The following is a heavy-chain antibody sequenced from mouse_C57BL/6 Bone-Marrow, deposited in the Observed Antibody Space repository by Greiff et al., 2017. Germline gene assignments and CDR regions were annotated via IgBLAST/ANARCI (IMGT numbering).Heavy chain of an antibody. V-gene: IGHV10-1*01. D-gene: IGHD2-5*01. CDR3: VRPYYSNYEAMDN. CDR1: GFSFNTYA. J-gene: IGHJ4*01. CDR2: IRSKSNNYAT. Sequence: EVKLMESGGGLVQPKGSLKLSCAASGFSFNTYAMNWVRQAPGKGLEWVARIRSKSNNYATYYADSVKDRFTISRDDSESMLYLQMNNVKTEDTAMYYCVRPYYSNYEAMDNWCQGTSVTVSA.